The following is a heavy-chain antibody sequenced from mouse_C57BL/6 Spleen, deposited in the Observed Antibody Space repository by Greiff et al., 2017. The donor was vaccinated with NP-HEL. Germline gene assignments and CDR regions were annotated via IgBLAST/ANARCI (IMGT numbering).Heavy chain of an antibody. D-gene: IGHD2-5*01. Sequence: DVKLVESGGGLVKPGGSLKLSCAASGFTFSSYAMSWVRQTTEKRLEWVATISDGGSYTYYPDNVKGRFTISRDNAKNNLYWQMRHLKSEDTAMYYCARAYYSNYEGAMDYWGQGTSVNVSS. CDR2: ISDGGSYT. CDR3: ARAYYSNYEGAMDY. J-gene: IGHJ4*01. V-gene: IGHV5-4*03. CDR1: GFTFSSYA.